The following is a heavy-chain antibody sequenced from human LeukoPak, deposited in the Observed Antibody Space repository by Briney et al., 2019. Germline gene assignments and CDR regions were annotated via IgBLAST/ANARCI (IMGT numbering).Heavy chain of an antibody. J-gene: IGHJ4*02. CDR2: ISAYNGNT. D-gene: IGHD3-22*01. V-gene: IGHV1-18*04. CDR1: GYTFTGYY. Sequence: ASVKVSCKASGYTFTGYYIHWVRQAPGQGLEWMGWISAYNGNTNYAQKLQGRVTMTTDTSTSTAYMELRSLRSDDTAVYYCAKDRGGHYDSSGYGSWGQGTLVTVSS. CDR3: AKDRGGHYDSSGYGS.